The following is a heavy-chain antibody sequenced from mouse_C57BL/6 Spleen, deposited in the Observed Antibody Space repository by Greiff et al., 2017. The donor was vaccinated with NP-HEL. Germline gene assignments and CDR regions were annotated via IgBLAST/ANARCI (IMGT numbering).Heavy chain of an antibody. CDR1: GFTFSSYG. CDR3: ARQVYYYGTLYYAMDY. Sequence: EVKLMESGGDLVKPGGSLKLSCAASGFTFSSYGMSWVRQTPDKRLEWVATISSGGSYTYYPDSVKGRFTISRDNAKNTLYLQMSSLKSEDTAMYYCARQVYYYGTLYYAMDYWGQGTSVTVSS. V-gene: IGHV5-6*01. J-gene: IGHJ4*01. CDR2: ISSGGSYT. D-gene: IGHD1-1*01.